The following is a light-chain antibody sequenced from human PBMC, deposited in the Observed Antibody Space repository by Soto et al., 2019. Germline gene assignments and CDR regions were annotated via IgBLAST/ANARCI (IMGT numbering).Light chain of an antibody. V-gene: IGLV2-14*01. J-gene: IGLJ2*01. CDR1: SSDIGGYNY. Sequence: QPVLTQPASVSGSPGQSITISCTGTSSDIGGYNYVSWYQQHPGKAPKLMIYGVSDRPSGVSTRFSGSRSGNTASLTISGLQAEDEADYYCSSYTSSSTRVFGGGTQLTVL. CDR2: GVS. CDR3: SSYTSSSTRV.